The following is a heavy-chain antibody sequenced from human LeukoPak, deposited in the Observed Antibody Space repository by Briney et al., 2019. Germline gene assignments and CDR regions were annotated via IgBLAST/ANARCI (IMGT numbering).Heavy chain of an antibody. CDR2: FDPEDGET. Sequence: ASVKVSCKVSGYTLTELSMHWVRQAPGKGLEWMGGFDPEDGETIYAQKFQGRVTMTEDTSTDTAYMELSSLRSEDTAVYYCATGRYCSSTSCYLEDFQHWGQGTLVTVSS. J-gene: IGHJ1*01. V-gene: IGHV1-24*01. CDR1: GYTLTELS. CDR3: ATGRYCSSTSCYLEDFQH. D-gene: IGHD2-2*01.